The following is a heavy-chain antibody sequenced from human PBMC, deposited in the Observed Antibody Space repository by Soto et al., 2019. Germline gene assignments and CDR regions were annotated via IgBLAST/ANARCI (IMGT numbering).Heavy chain of an antibody. D-gene: IGHD3-3*01. J-gene: IGHJ4*02. Sequence: GGSLRLSCAASGFTFSSYWMSWVRQAPGKGLEWVTNIKQDGSEKYYVDSVKGRFIISRDNAKNSLYLQMNSLRAEDTAVYYCARDVYDFWSGYYDYWGQGTLVTVSS. CDR1: GFTFSSYW. V-gene: IGHV3-7*01. CDR2: IKQDGSEK. CDR3: ARDVYDFWSGYYDY.